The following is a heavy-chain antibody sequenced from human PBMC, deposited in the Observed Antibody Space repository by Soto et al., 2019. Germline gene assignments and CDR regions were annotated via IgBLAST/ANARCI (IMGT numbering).Heavy chain of an antibody. CDR3: AGVPYTSSLSIDP. Sequence: SETLSLTCNVSGDSYSISTYSWSWIRQPPGKALQWIGFIYQSGVTYYNPSLASRVSISIDNSNNQFSLKLKSVTAADTAVYFFAGVPYTSSLSIDPWGPGTLVTVSS. J-gene: IGHJ5*02. CDR2: IYQSGVT. V-gene: IGHV4-30-2*01. D-gene: IGHD2-2*01. CDR1: GDSYSISTYS.